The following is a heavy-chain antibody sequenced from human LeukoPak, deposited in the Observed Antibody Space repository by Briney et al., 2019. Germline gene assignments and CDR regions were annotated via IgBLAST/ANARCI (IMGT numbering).Heavy chain of an antibody. D-gene: IGHD3-10*01. CDR2: IIPTFGTA. CDR1: GGTFSSYA. J-gene: IGHJ6*03. V-gene: IGHV1-69*01. CDR3: ARADRAGELYHYYYMDV. Sequence: SVKVSCKASGGTFSSYAISWVRQAPGQGLEWMGGIIPTFGTANYAQKFQGRVTITADESTSTAYMELSSLRSEDTAVYYCARADRAGELYHYYYMDVWGKGTTVTVSS.